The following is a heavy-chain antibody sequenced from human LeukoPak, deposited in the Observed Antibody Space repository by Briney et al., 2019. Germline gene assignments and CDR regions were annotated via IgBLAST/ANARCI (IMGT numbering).Heavy chain of an antibody. CDR3: AKDGYCSGGSCYSRYYYYGMDV. Sequence: GGSLRLSCAASGFTFDDYTMHWVRQAPGKGLEGVSLISWDGGSTYYADSVKGRFTISRDNSKNSLYLQMNSLRTEDTALYYCAKDGYCSGGSCYSRYYYYGMDVWGQGTTVTVSS. CDR2: ISWDGGST. V-gene: IGHV3-43*01. CDR1: GFTFDDYT. J-gene: IGHJ6*02. D-gene: IGHD2-15*01.